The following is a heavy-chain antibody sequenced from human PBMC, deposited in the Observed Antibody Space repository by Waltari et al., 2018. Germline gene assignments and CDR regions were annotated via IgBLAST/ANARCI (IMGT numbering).Heavy chain of an antibody. J-gene: IGHJ4*02. V-gene: IGHV4-31*03. CDR3: ARGSGYSYGYIDY. CDR2: IYYSGST. Sequence: QVQLQESGPGLVKPSQTLSLTCTVSGGSISSRGSYWSWICQHPGKGLEWIGYIYYSGSTYYNPSLKSRVTISVDTSKNQFSLKLSSVTAADTAVYYCARGSGYSYGYIDYRGQGTLVTVSS. D-gene: IGHD5-18*01. CDR1: GGSISSRGSY.